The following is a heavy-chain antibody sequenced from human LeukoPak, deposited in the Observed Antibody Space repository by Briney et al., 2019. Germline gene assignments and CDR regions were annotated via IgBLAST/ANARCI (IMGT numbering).Heavy chain of an antibody. J-gene: IGHJ4*02. CDR2: IYTSGST. CDR1: GGSISSYY. CDR3: ARHFTYYDYVWGSYRYYYFDY. Sequence: SETLSLTCTVSGGSISSYYWSWIRQPAGKGLEWIGRIYTSGSTNYNPSLKSRVTMSVDTSKNQFSLKLSSVTAADTAVYYCARHFTYYDYVWGSYRYYYFDYWGQGTLVTVSS. V-gene: IGHV4-4*07. D-gene: IGHD3-16*02.